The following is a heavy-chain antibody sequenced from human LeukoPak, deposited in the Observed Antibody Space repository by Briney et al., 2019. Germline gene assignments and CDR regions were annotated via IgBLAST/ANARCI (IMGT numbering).Heavy chain of an antibody. CDR1: GGSISSYY. V-gene: IGHV4-4*07. CDR3: ARDARGWSGFDY. Sequence: KPSETLSLTCSGSGGSISSYYWGWIRQPAGEGREWIGRIYTTGNTDYNPSLKSRVTMSVDTSKNQFSLNLSSVTAADTAVYYCARDARGWSGFDYWGQGTLVTVSS. CDR2: IYTTGNT. D-gene: IGHD3-3*01. J-gene: IGHJ4*02.